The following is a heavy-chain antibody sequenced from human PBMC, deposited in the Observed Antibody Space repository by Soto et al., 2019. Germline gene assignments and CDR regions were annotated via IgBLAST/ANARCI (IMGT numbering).Heavy chain of an antibody. J-gene: IGHJ3*02. CDR3: ARGRLGYCSSTSCYDAFDI. CDR1: GFTFSSYD. D-gene: IGHD2-2*01. Sequence: GESLKISCAASGFTFSSYDMHWVRQATGKGLEWVSAIGTAGDTYYPGSVKGRFTISRENAKNSLYLQMNSLRAGDTAVYYCARGRLGYCSSTSCYDAFDIWGQGTMVTVSS. CDR2: IGTAGDT. V-gene: IGHV3-13*01.